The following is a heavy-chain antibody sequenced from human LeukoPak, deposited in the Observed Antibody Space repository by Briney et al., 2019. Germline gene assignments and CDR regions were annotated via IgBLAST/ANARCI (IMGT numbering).Heavy chain of an antibody. CDR3: ARAGFTFMTTLNWFDP. V-gene: IGHV4-31*03. Sequence: PSETLSLTCTVSGGSISSGGYYWSWIRQQPGKGLEWIGYIYYSGSTYYNPSLKSRVTISVDTSKNQFSLKLSSVTAADTAVYYCARAGFTFMTTLNWFDPWGQGTLVTVSS. CDR1: GGSISSGGYY. CDR2: IYYSGST. J-gene: IGHJ5*02. D-gene: IGHD2/OR15-2a*01.